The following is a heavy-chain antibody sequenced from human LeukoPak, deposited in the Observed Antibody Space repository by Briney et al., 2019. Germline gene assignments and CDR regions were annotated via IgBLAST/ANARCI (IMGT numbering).Heavy chain of an antibody. CDR2: IYTSGST. Sequence: SETLSLTCTVSGGSISSYYWSWIRQPAGKGLEWIGRIYTSGSTNYNPSLKSRVTMSVDTSKNQFSLKLSSVTAAATAVYYCARDREVRGANHYYYSYYMDVWGKGTTVTVSS. CDR3: ARDREVRGANHYYYSYYMDV. V-gene: IGHV4-4*07. J-gene: IGHJ6*03. CDR1: GGSISSYY. D-gene: IGHD3-10*01.